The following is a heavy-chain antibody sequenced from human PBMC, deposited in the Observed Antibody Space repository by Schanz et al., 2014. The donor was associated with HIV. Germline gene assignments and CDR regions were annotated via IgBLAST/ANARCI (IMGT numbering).Heavy chain of an antibody. CDR1: GFTFDSFG. CDR3: AKGLTIWLQPPFDY. V-gene: IGHV3-30*18. J-gene: IGHJ4*02. D-gene: IGHD5-12*01. Sequence: QVQLAESGGGVVRPGRSLRLSCAASGFTFDSFGMHWVRQAPGKGLEWVAVISYDGRNKYQAASVKGRFTISRDNSKNTLYLQMNSLRAEDTAVYYCAKGLTIWLQPPFDYWGQGTLVTVSS. CDR2: ISYDGRNK.